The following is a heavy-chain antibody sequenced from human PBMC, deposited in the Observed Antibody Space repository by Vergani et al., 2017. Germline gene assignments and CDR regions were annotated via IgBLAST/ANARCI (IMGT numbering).Heavy chain of an antibody. CDR3: AAAPAYYDSSGTDY. D-gene: IGHD3-22*01. V-gene: IGHV3-33*01. CDR2: IWYDGSNK. CDR1: GFTFSSYG. Sequence: QVQLVESGGGVVQPGRSLRLSCAASGFTFSSYGMHWVRQAPGKGLEWVAVIWYDGSNKYYADSVKGRFTISRSNSKNTLYLQMNSLRAEDSAVYYCAAAPAYYDSSGTDYWGQGSLVTVSS. J-gene: IGHJ4*02.